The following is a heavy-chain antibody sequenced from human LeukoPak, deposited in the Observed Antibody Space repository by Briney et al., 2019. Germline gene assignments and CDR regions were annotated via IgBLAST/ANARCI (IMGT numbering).Heavy chain of an antibody. CDR3: AKDKEASQHSSSSSAFDY. D-gene: IGHD6-6*01. V-gene: IGHV3-23*01. Sequence: GGSLRLSCAASGFTFSSYAMSWVRQAPGKGLEWVSAISGSGGSTYYADSVKGRFTISRDNSKNTLYLQMNSLRAEDTAVYYCAKDKEASQHSSSSSAFDYWGQGTLVTVSS. J-gene: IGHJ4*02. CDR1: GFTFSSYA. CDR2: ISGSGGST.